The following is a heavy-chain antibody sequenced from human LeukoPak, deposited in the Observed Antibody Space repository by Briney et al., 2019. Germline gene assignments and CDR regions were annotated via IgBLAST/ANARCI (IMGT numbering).Heavy chain of an antibody. J-gene: IGHJ5*02. CDR2: IWYDGSNK. V-gene: IGHV3-33*08. CDR1: GFTFSSYA. D-gene: IGHD3-22*01. Sequence: GRSLRLSCAASGFTFSSYAMHWVRQAPGKGLEWVAVIWYDGSNKYYADSVKGRFTISRDNSKNTLYLQMNSLRAEDTAVYYCAREALTMIVVDSNWFDPWGQGTLVTVSS. CDR3: AREALTMIVVDSNWFDP.